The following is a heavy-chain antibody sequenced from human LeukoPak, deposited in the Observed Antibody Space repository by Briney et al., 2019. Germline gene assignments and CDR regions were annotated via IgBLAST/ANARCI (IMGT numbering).Heavy chain of an antibody. J-gene: IGHJ3*02. Sequence: GESLKISCKGSGYSFTSYWIGWVRQMPGKGLEWMGIIYPGDSDTRYSPSFQGQVTISADKSISTAYLQWSSLKASDTAMYYCARQRSSSWSRDAFDIWGQGTMVTVSS. CDR3: ARQRSSSWSRDAFDI. CDR2: IYPGDSDT. D-gene: IGHD6-13*01. V-gene: IGHV5-51*01. CDR1: GYSFTSYW.